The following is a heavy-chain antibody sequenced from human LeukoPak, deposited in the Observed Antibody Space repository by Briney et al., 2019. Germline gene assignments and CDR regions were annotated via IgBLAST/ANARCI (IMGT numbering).Heavy chain of an antibody. J-gene: IGHJ4*02. CDR2: INHSGST. Sequence: PSETLSLTCAVYGGSFSGYYWSWIRQPPGKGLEWIGEINHSGSTNYNPSLKSRVTTSVDTSKNQFSLKLSSVTAADTAVYYCARGVRGSIDYWGQGTLVTVSS. CDR3: ARGVRGSIDY. CDR1: GGSFSGYY. V-gene: IGHV4-34*01. D-gene: IGHD1-1*01.